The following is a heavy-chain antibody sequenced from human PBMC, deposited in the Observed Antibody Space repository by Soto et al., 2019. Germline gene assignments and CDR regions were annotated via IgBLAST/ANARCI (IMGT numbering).Heavy chain of an antibody. CDR1: GFTFMTYT. J-gene: IGHJ6*02. Sequence: PGGSLRLSCISSGFTFMTYTMNWVRQAPGKGLEWVSGIRGFSPYTFYAESVKGRFTISRDNAKNSLDLQMDSLRAEDTAVYYCARDRGYDAHDYYYNAMDVWGQGTTVTSP. D-gene: IGHD3-10*01. CDR3: ARDRGYDAHDYYYNAMDV. V-gene: IGHV3-21*01. CDR2: IRGFSPYT.